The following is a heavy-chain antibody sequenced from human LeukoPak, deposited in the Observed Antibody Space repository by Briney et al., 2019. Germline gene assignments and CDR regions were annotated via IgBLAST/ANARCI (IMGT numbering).Heavy chain of an antibody. CDR1: GFTFNIYG. J-gene: IGHJ3*02. D-gene: IGHD3-22*01. V-gene: IGHV3-23*01. CDR2: IGGSGSHT. Sequence: GGSLRLSCAASGFTFNIYGMNWVRQAPGKGLEWVSGIGGSGSHTYYADSVKGRFTISRDNSKNTMYLHMNSLRAEDTAVYYCARSYMIADAFDIWGQGTMVTVSS. CDR3: ARSYMIADAFDI.